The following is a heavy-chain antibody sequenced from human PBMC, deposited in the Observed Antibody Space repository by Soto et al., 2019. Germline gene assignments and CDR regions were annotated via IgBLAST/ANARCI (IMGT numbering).Heavy chain of an antibody. D-gene: IGHD1-26*01. CDR1: GFTFSSYA. V-gene: IGHV3-23*01. J-gene: IGHJ6*02. Sequence: GGSLRLSCAASGFTFSSYAMSWVRQAPGKGLEWVSAISGSGGSTYYADSVKGRFTISRDNSKNTLYLQMNSLRAEDTAVYYCAKGAYSGSYYGSDYYYGMDVWGQGTTVTVYS. CDR2: ISGSGGST. CDR3: AKGAYSGSYYGSDYYYGMDV.